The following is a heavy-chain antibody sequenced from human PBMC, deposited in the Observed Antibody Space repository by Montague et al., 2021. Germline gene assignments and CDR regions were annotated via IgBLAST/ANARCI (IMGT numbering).Heavy chain of an antibody. Sequence: SLRLSCAASGFSFSDYYVDWVRQAPGKGLEWVGRSRNKANSYTTDYAASVKGRFTISRDESENSLYLQMNSLKTDDTAVYYCATEGKLPGPDFDHWGQGTLVTVSS. CDR1: GFSFSDYY. CDR3: ATEGKLPGPDFDH. J-gene: IGHJ4*02. D-gene: IGHD1-7*01. CDR2: SRNKANSYTT. V-gene: IGHV3-72*01.